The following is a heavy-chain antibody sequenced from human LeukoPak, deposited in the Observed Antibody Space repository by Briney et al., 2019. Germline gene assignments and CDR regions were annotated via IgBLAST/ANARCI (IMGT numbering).Heavy chain of an antibody. CDR2: IDPGSGVI. CDR3: ARWRRGRYNWFDP. Sequence: GGSLRLSCVASGFDFSDYYMSWIRQAPGKGLEWVSSIDPGSGVIYYGDSVKGRFTISRDNAKTSLDLQMNSLRVEDTAVYYCARWRRGRYNWFDPWGQGTLVAGST. D-gene: IGHD1-26*01. J-gene: IGHJ5*02. V-gene: IGHV3-11*01. CDR1: GFDFSDYY.